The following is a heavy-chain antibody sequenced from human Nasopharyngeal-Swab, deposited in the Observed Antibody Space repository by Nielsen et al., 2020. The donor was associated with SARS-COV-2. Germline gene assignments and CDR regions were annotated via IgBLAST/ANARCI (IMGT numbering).Heavy chain of an antibody. Sequence: GESLKISCAASGFTFSSYWMSWVRQAPGKGLEWVANIKQDGSEKYYVDSVKGRFTIYRDNAKNSLYLQMNSLRAEDTAVYYCARDRGKAAAGTNWFDPWGQGTLVTVSS. CDR1: GFTFSSYW. J-gene: IGHJ5*02. V-gene: IGHV3-7*04. CDR3: ARDRGKAAAGTNWFDP. D-gene: IGHD6-13*01. CDR2: IKQDGSEK.